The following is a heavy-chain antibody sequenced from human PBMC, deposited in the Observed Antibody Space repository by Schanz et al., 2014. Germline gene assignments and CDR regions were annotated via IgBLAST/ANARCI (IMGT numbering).Heavy chain of an antibody. CDR3: ARAQGVIRLYYGVDV. Sequence: EVQLLESGGGLVQPGGSLRLACAASGFNFNTYAMSWVRQAPGKGLEWVSGLTEGGGGTYYTDAVKGRFTISRDNSMNTVYLQMNSLRSDDAAVYYCARAQGVIRLYYGVDVWGQGTTVTVSS. D-gene: IGHD3-10*01. CDR2: LTEGGGGT. V-gene: IGHV3-23*01. CDR1: GFNFNTYA. J-gene: IGHJ6*02.